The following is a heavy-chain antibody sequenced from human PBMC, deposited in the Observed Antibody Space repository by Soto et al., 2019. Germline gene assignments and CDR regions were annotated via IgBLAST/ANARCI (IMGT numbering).Heavy chain of an antibody. V-gene: IGHV1-18*01. CDR1: GYTFTSYG. J-gene: IGHJ1*01. CDR2: TSAYNDNT. Sequence: QVQLVQSGAEVKRPGASLKVYCKASGYTFTSYGITWVRQAPGQGPEWMGWTSAYNDNTNYAQKFQGRVTMTTYTSTTTAYMARRSLRPADTAVYYGARDQRYSYACGGCYRWEHWGQATLVTVSS. D-gene: IGHD3-22*01. CDR3: ARDQRYSYACGGCYRWEH.